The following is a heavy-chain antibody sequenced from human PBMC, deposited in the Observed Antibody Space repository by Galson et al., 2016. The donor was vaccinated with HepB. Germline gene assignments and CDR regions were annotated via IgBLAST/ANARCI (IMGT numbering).Heavy chain of an antibody. CDR1: GFMVSSKS. D-gene: IGHD3-3*01. CDR2: IYSGGTT. Sequence: SLRLSCAVSGFMVSSKSMSWVRQAPGKGLEWVSVIYSGGTTYYADPVKGRFTITRDSSKNTLYLQMKSLRIDDSALYYCARAITTFWSGYQDFDSWGQGTLVTVSS. J-gene: IGHJ4*02. CDR3: ARAITTFWSGYQDFDS. V-gene: IGHV3-53*05.